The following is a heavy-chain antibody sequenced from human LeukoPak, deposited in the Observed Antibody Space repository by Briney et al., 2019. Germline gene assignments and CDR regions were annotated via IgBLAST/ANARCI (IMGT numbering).Heavy chain of an antibody. CDR2: IYTSGST. Sequence: SETLSLTCTVSGGSISSGSYYWSWIRQPAGKGLEWIGHIYTSGSTNYNPSLKSRVTISVDTSKNQFSLKLSSVTATDTAVYYCVRGGPYCSGGGCYSRTSNWFDPWGQGTLVTVSS. V-gene: IGHV4-61*09. D-gene: IGHD2-15*01. J-gene: IGHJ5*02. CDR1: GGSISSGSYY. CDR3: VRGGPYCSGGGCYSRTSNWFDP.